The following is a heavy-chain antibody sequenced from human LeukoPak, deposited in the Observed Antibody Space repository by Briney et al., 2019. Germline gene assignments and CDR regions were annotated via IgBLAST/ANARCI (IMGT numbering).Heavy chain of an antibody. J-gene: IGHJ4*02. CDR2: VSSTGGYI. Sequence: GGSLRLSCAASGFTFISYSMNWVRQAPGKGLEWVSSVSSTGGYIYYEDSLKGRFTISRDNAKNSLYLQMNSLRAEDTAVYYCARGSAMVRKNYFDYWGQGTLVTVSS. CDR3: ARGSAMVRKNYFDY. CDR1: GFTFISYS. V-gene: IGHV3-21*01. D-gene: IGHD3-10*01.